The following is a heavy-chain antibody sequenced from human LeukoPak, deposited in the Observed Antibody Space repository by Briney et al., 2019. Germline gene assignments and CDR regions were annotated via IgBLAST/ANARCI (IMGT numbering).Heavy chain of an antibody. CDR2: IIPTFATV. V-gene: IGHV1-69*13. D-gene: IGHD3-3*01. Sequence: SVKVSCKASVGPFTNFADSWVRQAPGQGLECMGGIIPTFATVRYAQEFEGRVEMTADESTNTAYLELNSLRSDDTAVYYCARHFDFWSVENWFDPWGQGTLVTVNS. CDR1: VGPFTNFA. CDR3: ARHFDFWSVENWFDP. J-gene: IGHJ5*02.